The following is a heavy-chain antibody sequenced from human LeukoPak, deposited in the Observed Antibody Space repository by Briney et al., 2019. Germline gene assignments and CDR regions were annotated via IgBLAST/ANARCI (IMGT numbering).Heavy chain of an antibody. CDR3: ARSGYCSSTSCYDY. Sequence: SETLSLTCTVSGGSISNYYWSWLRQPPGKALEWIGYIYYTGSTNYNPSLKSRVTISVDTSKNQLSLKLSSVTAADTAVYYCARSGYCSSTSCYDYWGQGTLVTVSS. CDR1: GGSISNYY. D-gene: IGHD2-2*01. V-gene: IGHV4-59*01. J-gene: IGHJ4*02. CDR2: IYYTGST.